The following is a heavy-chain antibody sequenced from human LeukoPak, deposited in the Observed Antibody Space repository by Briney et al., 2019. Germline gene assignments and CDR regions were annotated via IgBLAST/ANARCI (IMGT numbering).Heavy chain of an antibody. Sequence: SETLSLTCTVSGGSISSSSYYWGWIRQPPGKGLEWIGSIYYSGSTHYNPSLKSRVTISVDTSKNQFSLKLSSVTAADTAVYYCARAIVGATIDYWGQGTLATVSS. CDR1: GGSISSSSYY. D-gene: IGHD1-26*01. J-gene: IGHJ4*02. V-gene: IGHV4-39*01. CDR2: IYYSGST. CDR3: ARAIVGATIDY.